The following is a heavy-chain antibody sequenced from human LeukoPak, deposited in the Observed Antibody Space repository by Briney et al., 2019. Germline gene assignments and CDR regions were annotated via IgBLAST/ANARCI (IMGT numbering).Heavy chain of an antibody. Sequence: GGSLRLSCAASGFTFDDYAMHWVRQASGKGLEWVSGISWNSGSIGYADSVKGRFTISRDNAKNSLYLQMNSLRAEDTALYYCAKDIGSYYYDSSGLDYWGQGTLVTVSS. D-gene: IGHD3-22*01. CDR1: GFTFDDYA. J-gene: IGHJ4*02. CDR2: ISWNSGSI. V-gene: IGHV3-9*01. CDR3: AKDIGSYYYDSSGLDY.